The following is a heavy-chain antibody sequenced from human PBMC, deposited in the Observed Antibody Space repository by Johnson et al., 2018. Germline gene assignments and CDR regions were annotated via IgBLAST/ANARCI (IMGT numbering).Heavy chain of an antibody. CDR1: GFTFNYYW. Sequence: VQLQESGGGLLQPGGSLRLSCAASGFTFNYYWMHWVRQAPGKGLVWVSRINSDGSSTFYADSVKGRFTIPRENAKNTLELQMNSLRAEDTALYYCAREGATTVINMDVWGKGTTVTVSS. J-gene: IGHJ6*04. CDR3: AREGATTVINMDV. CDR2: INSDGSST. D-gene: IGHD4-11*01. V-gene: IGHV3-74*01.